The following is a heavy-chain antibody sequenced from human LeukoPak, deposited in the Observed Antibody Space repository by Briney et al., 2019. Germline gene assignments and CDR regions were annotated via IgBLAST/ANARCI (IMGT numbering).Heavy chain of an antibody. V-gene: IGHV3-15*01. CDR2: IKSPNAGGTI. CDR3: TTGPGNSGY. J-gene: IGHJ4*02. CDR1: GFTFNSYA. D-gene: IGHD4-23*01. Sequence: PGRALRLSCAASGFTFNSYAIHWVRKAPGKGLKWLGRIKSPNAGGTIEYAAPVKGRFTISRDDSEDMVYLRMNSLKSEDTAVYYCTTGPGNSGYWGQGTLVTVSS.